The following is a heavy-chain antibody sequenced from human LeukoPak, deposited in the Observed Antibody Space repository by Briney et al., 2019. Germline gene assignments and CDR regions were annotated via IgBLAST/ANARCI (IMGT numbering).Heavy chain of an antibody. V-gene: IGHV4-59*08. D-gene: IGHD1-26*01. J-gene: IGHJ4*02. Sequence: SETLSLTCTVSGGSISSDYWSWIRQPPGKGLEWIGYIYYSGSTNYNPSLKSRVTISGDTSKNQFSLKLSSVTAADTAVYYCARHQRGWWELPFDYWGQGTLVTVSS. CDR2: IYYSGST. CDR3: ARHQRGWWELPFDY. CDR1: GGSISSDY.